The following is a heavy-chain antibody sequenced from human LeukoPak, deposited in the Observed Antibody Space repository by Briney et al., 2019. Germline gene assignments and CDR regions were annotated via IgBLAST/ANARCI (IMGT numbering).Heavy chain of an antibody. CDR2: ISSSSSYI. D-gene: IGHD6-13*01. CDR1: GFTFSSYS. CDR3: ARDLVYLVRPG. Sequence: KPGGSLRLSCAVSGFTFSSYSMKWVRQAPGKGLEWVSSISSSSSYIYYADSVKGRFTISRDNGKNSLYLQMNSLRAEDTAVYYCARDLVYLVRPGWGQGTLVTVSS. V-gene: IGHV3-21*01. J-gene: IGHJ4*02.